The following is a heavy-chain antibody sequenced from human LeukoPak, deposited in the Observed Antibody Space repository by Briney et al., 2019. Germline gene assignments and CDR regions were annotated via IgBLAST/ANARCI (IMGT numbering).Heavy chain of an antibody. CDR2: IYYSGST. Sequence: SETLSLTCTVSGGSISSSSYYWGWIRQPPGKGLEWIGSIYYSGSTYYNPSLKSRVTISVDTSKNQFSLKLSSVTAADTAVYYCARASYSGYDYYFDYWGQGTLVTVSS. V-gene: IGHV4-39*07. CDR3: ARASYSGYDYYFDY. D-gene: IGHD5-12*01. CDR1: GGSISSSSYY. J-gene: IGHJ4*02.